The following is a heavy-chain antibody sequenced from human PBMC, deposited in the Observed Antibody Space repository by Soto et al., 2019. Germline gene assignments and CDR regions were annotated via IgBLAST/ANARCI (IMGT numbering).Heavy chain of an antibody. CDR1: GGSISSYY. CDR2: IYTSGST. V-gene: IGHV4-4*07. J-gene: IGHJ3*02. Sequence: SETLSLTCTVSGGSISSYYWSWIRQPAGKGLEWIGRIYTSGSTNYNPSLKSRVTMSVDTSKNQFSLKLSSVTAADTAVYYCAIEDSSHDASHIRCKATMVTGSS. D-gene: IGHD6-13*01. CDR3: AIEDSSHDASHI.